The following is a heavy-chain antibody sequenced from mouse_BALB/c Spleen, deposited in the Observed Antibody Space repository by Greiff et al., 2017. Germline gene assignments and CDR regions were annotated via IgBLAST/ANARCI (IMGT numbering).Heavy chain of an antibody. V-gene: IGHV1-12*01. J-gene: IGHJ2*01. CDR1: GYTFTSYN. D-gene: IGHD1-1*01. Sequence: LQQPGAELVKPGASVKMSCKASGYTFTSYNMHWVKQTPGQGLEWIGAIYPGNGDTSYNQKFKGKATLTADKSSSTAYMQLSSLTSEDSAVYYCAREGVVPCFDYWGQGTTVTVSA. CDR3: AREGVVPCFDY. CDR2: IYPGNGDT.